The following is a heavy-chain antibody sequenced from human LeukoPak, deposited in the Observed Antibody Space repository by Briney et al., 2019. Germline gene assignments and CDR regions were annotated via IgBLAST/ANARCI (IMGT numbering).Heavy chain of an antibody. CDR1: GFTFSSYS. J-gene: IGHJ1*01. CDR2: ISSSSSTI. Sequence: GSLRLSCAASGFTFSSYSMNWVRQAPGKGLEWVSYISSSSSTIYYADSVKGRFTISRDNAKNSLYLQMDSLRDEDTAVYYCARDSSGWYSGYFQHWGQGTLVTVSS. CDR3: ARDSSGWYSGYFQH. D-gene: IGHD6-19*01. V-gene: IGHV3-48*02.